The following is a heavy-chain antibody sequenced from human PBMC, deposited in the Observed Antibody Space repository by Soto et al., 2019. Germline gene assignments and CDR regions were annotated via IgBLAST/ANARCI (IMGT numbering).Heavy chain of an antibody. CDR2: ISDDGSQK. CDR3: AKEAPGGWHFFDT. Sequence: GGSLRLSCAASGFTFRTYGMHWVRQAPGKGLEWVAFISDDGSQKYYGDSVKGRFTISRDNSKNTLSLRMISLRTEDTSVYYCAKEAPGGWHFFDTSGQGTLVTVPS. V-gene: IGHV3-30*18. J-gene: IGHJ4*02. CDR1: GFTFRTYG. D-gene: IGHD6-19*01.